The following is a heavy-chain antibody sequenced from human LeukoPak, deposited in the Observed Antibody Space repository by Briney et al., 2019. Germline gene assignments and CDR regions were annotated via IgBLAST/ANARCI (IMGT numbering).Heavy chain of an antibody. CDR1: GGTFSSYA. V-gene: IGHV1-69*04. CDR2: IIPILGIA. D-gene: IGHD6-13*01. J-gene: IGHJ4*02. Sequence: SVKVSCKASGGTFSSYAISWVRQAPGQGLEWMGRIIPILGIANYAQKFQGRVTITADKSTSTAYMELSSLRSEDTAVYYCASRTSTIAAAEYFDYWGQGTLVTVSS. CDR3: ASRTSTIAAAEYFDY.